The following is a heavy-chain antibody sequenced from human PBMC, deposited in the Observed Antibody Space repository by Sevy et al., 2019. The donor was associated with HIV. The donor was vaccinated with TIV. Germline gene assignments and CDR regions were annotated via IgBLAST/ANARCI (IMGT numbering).Heavy chain of an antibody. CDR2: IYTSGNTNSGNT. D-gene: IGHD2-2*03. Sequence: SETLSLNCTVSGDSVTNYYWNWIRQPAGKGLEWIGRIYTSGNTNSGNTNYNPSLKSRVTMSVDTSKNRFSLKLTSVTAADTAVYYSASGRGYSYSLNYWGQGTVVTVSS. J-gene: IGHJ4*02. V-gene: IGHV4-4*07. CDR3: ASGRGYSYSLNY. CDR1: GDSVTNYY.